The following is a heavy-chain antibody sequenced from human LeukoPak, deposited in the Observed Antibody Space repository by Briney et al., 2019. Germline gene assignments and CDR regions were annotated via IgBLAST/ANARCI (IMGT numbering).Heavy chain of an antibody. CDR3: ARESSGGYAHYYYGMDV. D-gene: IGHD6-13*01. V-gene: IGHV1-69*05. Sequence: SVKVSCEASGGTFSSYAISWVRQAPGQGLEWMGGIIPIFGTANYAQKLQGRVTMTTDTSTSTAYMELRSLRSDDTAVYYCARESSGGYAHYYYGMDVWGKGTTVTVSS. J-gene: IGHJ6*04. CDR2: IIPIFGTA. CDR1: GGTFSSYA.